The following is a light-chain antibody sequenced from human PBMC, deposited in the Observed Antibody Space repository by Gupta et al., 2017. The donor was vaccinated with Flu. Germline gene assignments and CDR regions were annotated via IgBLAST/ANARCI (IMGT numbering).Light chain of an antibody. J-gene: IGKJ4*01. V-gene: IGKV1-5*03. CDR3: QQCNSYSVT. Sequence: IQMTQFPSTLSASVGDRVTITCRASQSISNWLAWYQQKPGKAPKLLIYKASTLESGVPSRFSGSGTGTEFTLTISSLQPDDSATYYCQQCNSYSVTFAGGTKVEIK. CDR1: QSISNW. CDR2: KAS.